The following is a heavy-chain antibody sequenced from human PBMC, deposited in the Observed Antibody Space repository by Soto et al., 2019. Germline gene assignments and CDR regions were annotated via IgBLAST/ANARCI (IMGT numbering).Heavy chain of an antibody. Sequence: QVQLQESGPGLVKPSETLSLTCTVSGGSISSYYWSWIRQPAGKGMERIGRIHTTESTNYNPSPKSRVTMSIDTSNNQFSLKLSSLTAADTAVYYCARALSSAAGLYFDYWGQGTLVTVSS. CDR3: ARALSSAAGLYFDY. V-gene: IGHV4-4*07. D-gene: IGHD6-13*01. CDR1: GGSISSYY. CDR2: IHTTEST. J-gene: IGHJ4*02.